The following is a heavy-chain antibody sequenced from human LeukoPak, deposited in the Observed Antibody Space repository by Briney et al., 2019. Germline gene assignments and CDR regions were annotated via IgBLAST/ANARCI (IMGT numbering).Heavy chain of an antibody. D-gene: IGHD6-19*01. CDR1: GGSISSSNW. Sequence: SETLSLTCAVSGGSISSSNWWSWVRQPPGKGLEWVGEIYHSGSTNYNPSLKSRVTISVDKSKNQFSLKLSSVTAADTAVYYCARWYSSGWCRWFDPWGQGTLVTVSS. V-gene: IGHV4-4*02. CDR2: IYHSGST. J-gene: IGHJ5*02. CDR3: ARWYSSGWCRWFDP.